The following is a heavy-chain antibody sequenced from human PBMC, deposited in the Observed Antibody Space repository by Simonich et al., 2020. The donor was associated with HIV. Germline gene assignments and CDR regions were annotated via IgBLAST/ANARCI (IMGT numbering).Heavy chain of an antibody. D-gene: IGHD5-18*01. Sequence: QVQLVQSGAEVKKPGASVKVSCKASGYTFSNFGISWVRQAPGQGLEWMGWIIAYSITKKYAQKRQGRVIMTTDSSTNTAYMELRNLRSDDTAVYYCTRDPRNTAMVPFDYWGQGTLVTVSS. CDR2: IIAYSITK. CDR1: GYTFSNFG. CDR3: TRDPRNTAMVPFDY. V-gene: IGHV1-18*01. J-gene: IGHJ4*02.